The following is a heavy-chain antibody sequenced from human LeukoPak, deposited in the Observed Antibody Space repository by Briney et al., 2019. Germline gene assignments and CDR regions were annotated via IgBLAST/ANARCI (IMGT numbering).Heavy chain of an antibody. D-gene: IGHD3-10*01. Sequence: PGGSLRLSCAVSGFIFSNYAMSWVRQAPGKGLEWVAFIRYDGSSQYYTDSVKGRFTISRDNSKNTLYLQMNSLRPEDTAVYYCAKVLGSTHYFDYWGQGALLTVSS. CDR1: GFIFSNYA. CDR2: IRYDGSSQ. J-gene: IGHJ4*02. V-gene: IGHV3-30*02. CDR3: AKVLGSTHYFDY.